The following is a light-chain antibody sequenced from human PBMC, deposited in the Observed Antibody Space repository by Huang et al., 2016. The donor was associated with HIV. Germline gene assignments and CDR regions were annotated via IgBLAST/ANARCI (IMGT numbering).Light chain of an antibody. CDR1: QNIKNW. CDR3: QQYNTYLYT. Sequence: DIQMTQSPSTLSASVGDRVTITCRASQNIKNWLAWYQQKPGKAPNLLIYRASSLQSGVPSRFTGSGSGTEFTLTITSLQPDDLATYYCQQYNTYLYTFGQGTKLEIK. CDR2: RAS. J-gene: IGKJ2*01. V-gene: IGKV1-5*03.